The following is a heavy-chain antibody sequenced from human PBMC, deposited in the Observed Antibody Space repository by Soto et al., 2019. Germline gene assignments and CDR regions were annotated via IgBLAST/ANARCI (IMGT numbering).Heavy chain of an antibody. Sequence: GGSLRLSCAASGFTFSSYSMNWVRQAPGKGLEWVSSISSSSSYIYYADSVKGRFTISRDNAKNSLYLQMNSLRAEDTAVYYCARDGSGTLTYYYYGMDVWGQGTMVTVSS. CDR3: ARDGSGTLTYYYYGMDV. CDR2: ISSSSSYI. D-gene: IGHD3-10*01. CDR1: GFTFSSYS. J-gene: IGHJ6*02. V-gene: IGHV3-21*01.